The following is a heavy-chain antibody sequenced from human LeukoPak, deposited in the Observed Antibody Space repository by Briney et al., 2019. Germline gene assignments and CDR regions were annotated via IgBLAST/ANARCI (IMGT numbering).Heavy chain of an antibody. J-gene: IGHJ4*02. CDR2: INHSGST. Sequence: PSETLSLTCAVYGGSFSGYYWSWIRQPPGKGLEWIGEINHSGSTNYNPSLKSRVTISVDTSKNQISLKLSSVTAADTAVYYCSTRYYYGSGSYNDYWGQGTLVTVSS. V-gene: IGHV4-34*01. CDR3: STRYYYGSGSYNDY. CDR1: GGSFSGYY. D-gene: IGHD3-10*01.